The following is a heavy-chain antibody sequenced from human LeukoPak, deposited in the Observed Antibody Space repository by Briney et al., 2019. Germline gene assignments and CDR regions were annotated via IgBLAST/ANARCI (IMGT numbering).Heavy chain of an antibody. CDR1: GVSINDYY. Sequence: SETLSLTCGVFGVSINDYYWSWIRQAPGKGLEWLGQISHTEGTRYNPSLESRATMPAPTSKTQLSLKFIFVTAAHTTVYYFARSRCGHSCSLYDSHWGMGTLVTVSS. D-gene: IGHD3-22*01. CDR3: ARSRCGHSCSLYDSH. V-gene: IGHV4-34*01. J-gene: IGHJ4*02. CDR2: ISHTEGT.